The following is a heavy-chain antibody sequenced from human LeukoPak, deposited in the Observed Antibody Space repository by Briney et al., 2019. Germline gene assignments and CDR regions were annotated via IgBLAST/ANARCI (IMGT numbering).Heavy chain of an antibody. D-gene: IGHD1-20*01. J-gene: IGHJ4*02. CDR2: IYYSGST. Sequence: SETLSLTCTVSGGSISSSSYYWGWIRQPPGKGLEWIGSIYYSGSTYYNPSLKSRVTISVDKSKNQFSLKLSSVTAADTAVYYCARGSYNWDYDYWGQGTLVTVSS. V-gene: IGHV4-39*07. CDR3: ARGSYNWDYDY. CDR1: GGSISSSSYY.